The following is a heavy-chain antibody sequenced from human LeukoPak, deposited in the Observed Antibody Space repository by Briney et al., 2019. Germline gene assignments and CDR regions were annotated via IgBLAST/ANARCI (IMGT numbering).Heavy chain of an antibody. D-gene: IGHD6-19*01. CDR1: GFTFSSYG. CDR2: IRYDGSNK. CDR3: AREYASGWYYFDY. J-gene: IGHJ4*02. V-gene: IGHV3-30*02. Sequence: PGGSLRLSCAASGFTFSSYGMHWVRQAPGKGLEWVAFIRYDGSNKYYADSVKGRFTISRDNSKNTLYLQMNSLRAEDTAMFYCAREYASGWYYFDYWGQGTLVTVSS.